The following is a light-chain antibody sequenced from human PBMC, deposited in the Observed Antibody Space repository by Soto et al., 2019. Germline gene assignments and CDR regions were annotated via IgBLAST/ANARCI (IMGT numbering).Light chain of an antibody. CDR2: DVS. CDR3: SSYTNSSPFV. Sequence: SALTQPASVSGSPGQSITISCTGTSSDVGGYNYVSWYQQHPGKAPKLMIYDVSYWPSGVSNRFSGSKSGNTASLTISGLQAEDEADYYCSSYTNSSPFVFGTGTKVTVL. CDR1: SSDVGGYNY. V-gene: IGLV2-14*01. J-gene: IGLJ1*01.